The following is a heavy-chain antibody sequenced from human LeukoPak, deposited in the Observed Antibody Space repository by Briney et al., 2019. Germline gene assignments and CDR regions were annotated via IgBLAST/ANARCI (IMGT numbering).Heavy chain of an antibody. Sequence: PSETLSLTCAVYGGSFSGYYWSWIRQPPGKGLEWIGEINHSGSTNYNPSLKSRVTISVDTSKNQFSLKLSSVTAADTAVYYCARDGGYSGYDTYYFDYWGQGTLVTVSS. CDR2: INHSGST. J-gene: IGHJ4*02. D-gene: IGHD5-12*01. V-gene: IGHV4-34*01. CDR1: GGSFSGYY. CDR3: ARDGGYSGYDTYYFDY.